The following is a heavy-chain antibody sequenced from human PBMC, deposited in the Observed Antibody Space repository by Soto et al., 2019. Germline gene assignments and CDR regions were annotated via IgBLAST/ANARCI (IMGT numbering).Heavy chain of an antibody. V-gene: IGHV3-21*01. Sequence: GSLRLSCVGSGFTFSNYSINWVRQAPGKGLEWVSSISSRSDIYYADSVKGRFSISRDNAKNSVSLQMNSLRAEDTAVYYCAREYTAWPLAYGLDVWGQGTTVTVSS. CDR1: GFTFSNYS. CDR2: ISSRSDI. J-gene: IGHJ6*02. D-gene: IGHD2-2*02. CDR3: AREYTAWPLAYGLDV.